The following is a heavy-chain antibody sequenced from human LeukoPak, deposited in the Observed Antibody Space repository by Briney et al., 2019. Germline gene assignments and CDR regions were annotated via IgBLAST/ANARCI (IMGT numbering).Heavy chain of an antibody. D-gene: IGHD3-22*01. V-gene: IGHV3-23*01. CDR1: GFTFSIYA. J-gene: IGHJ5*01. CDR2: ITSHDGGT. CDR3: AKDRPNYYESNGDYYRRSGDS. Sequence: GGSLRLSXAASGFTFSIYAMSWVRQAPGKGLEWVSSITSHDGGTRYTDPAKGRFTISRDNSKNMLYLQMNSLRAEDTAMYYCAKDRPNYYESNGDYYRRSGDSWGQGTLVTVSS.